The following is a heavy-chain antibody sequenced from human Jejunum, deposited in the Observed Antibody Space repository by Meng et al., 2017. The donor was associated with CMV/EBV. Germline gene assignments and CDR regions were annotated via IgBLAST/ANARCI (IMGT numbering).Heavy chain of an antibody. CDR1: GFTLSSYN. V-gene: IGHV3-21*01. Sequence: DVQRVDSGGGLVKPGGSLRLSCIRSGFTLSSYNMNWVRQAPGKGLEWVSSISSSSRYINYADSVKGRFTISRDNAKNSLYLQMNSLRVEDTAIYYCARDIDHWGQGTLVTVSS. J-gene: IGHJ5*02. CDR2: ISSSSRYI. CDR3: ARDIDH.